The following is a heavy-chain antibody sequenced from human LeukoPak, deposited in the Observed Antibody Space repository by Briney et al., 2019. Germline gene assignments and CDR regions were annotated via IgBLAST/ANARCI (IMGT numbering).Heavy chain of an antibody. D-gene: IGHD6-13*01. V-gene: IGHV4-34*01. CDR2: INHNGRT. CDR1: GGSFSGYY. Sequence: SETLSLTCAVYGGSFSGYYWSWIRQPPGKGLEWIGEINHNGRTLYNPSLKSRVTLSLDTSNDQFSLRLRSVTAADTAWYYCARGRSAAAKGGENWFDPWGQGTLVTVSS. J-gene: IGHJ5*02. CDR3: ARGRSAAAKGGENWFDP.